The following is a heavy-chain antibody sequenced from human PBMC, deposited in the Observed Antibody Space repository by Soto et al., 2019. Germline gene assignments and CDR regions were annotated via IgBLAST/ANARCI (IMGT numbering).Heavy chain of an antibody. CDR3: ARHRLGYDYVWGSYRYYFDY. CDR1: GYSFTSYW. CDR2: IDPSDSYT. J-gene: IGHJ4*02. V-gene: IGHV5-10-1*01. D-gene: IGHD3-16*02. Sequence: PGESLKISCKGSGYSFTSYWISWVRQMPGKGLEWMGRIDPSDSYTNYSPSFQGHVTISADKSISTAYLQWSSLKASDTAMYYCARHRLGYDYVWGSYRYYFDYWGQGTLVTVSS.